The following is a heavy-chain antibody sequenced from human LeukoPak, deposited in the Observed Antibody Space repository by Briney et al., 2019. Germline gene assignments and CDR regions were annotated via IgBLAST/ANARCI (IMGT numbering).Heavy chain of an antibody. V-gene: IGHV3-20*04. CDR3: VRLGRDGYTYGAAY. J-gene: IGHJ1*01. CDR1: GYTFDDYG. CDR2: INWNGGST. Sequence: GGSLRLSCAGSGYTFDDYGMRWVRHAPGKGLEWVAGINWNGGSTGYAASVEGRCTISRDNAKNALYLEMNSLRAEDTAFYYCVRLGRDGYTYGAAYWGQGTLVTVSS. D-gene: IGHD5-24*01.